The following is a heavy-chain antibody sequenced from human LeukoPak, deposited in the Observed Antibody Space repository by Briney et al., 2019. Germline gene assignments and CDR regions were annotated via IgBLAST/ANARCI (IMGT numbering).Heavy chain of an antibody. J-gene: IGHJ4*02. Sequence: ASVKVSCKASGGTFSNYGIYWVRQAPGQGLEWMGRIVPILEIANYAQKFQGRVTITADKSTSTAYMELNSLTSDDTAVYYCARDTGDGYNPGYWGQGTLVTVSS. D-gene: IGHD5-24*01. CDR3: ARDTGDGYNPGY. CDR2: IVPILEIA. V-gene: IGHV1-69*04. CDR1: GGTFSNYG.